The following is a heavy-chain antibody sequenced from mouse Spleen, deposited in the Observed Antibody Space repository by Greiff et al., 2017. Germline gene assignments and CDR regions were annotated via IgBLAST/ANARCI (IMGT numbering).Heavy chain of an antibody. V-gene: IGHV5-17*01. J-gene: IGHJ1*03. CDR3: ATQLGPYWYFDV. D-gene: IGHD4-1*02. CDR1: GFTFSDYG. CDR2: ISSGSSTI. Sequence: EVQLVESGGGLVKPGGSLKLSCAASGFTFSDYGMHWVRQAPEKGLEWVAYISSGSSTIYYADTVKGRFTISRDNAKNTLFLQMTSLRSEDTAMYYCATQLGPYWYFDVWGTGTTVTVSS.